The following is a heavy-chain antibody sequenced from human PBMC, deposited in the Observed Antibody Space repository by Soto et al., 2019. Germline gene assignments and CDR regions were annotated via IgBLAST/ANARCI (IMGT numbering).Heavy chain of an antibody. CDR1: GGSLETYN. CDR3: ARERTYQVSGDDALDI. D-gene: IGHD6-19*01. CDR2: IYASGKT. Sequence: QVQLQESGPGLVKPSETLSLSCTVSGGSLETYNWNWIRQPVGKGLEWIGRIYASGKTNYNPSLNSRLTMSVDTPKNQFSLRLRSVTAADTAVYFCARERTYQVSGDDALDIWSQGTMVIVFS. V-gene: IGHV4-4*07. J-gene: IGHJ3*02.